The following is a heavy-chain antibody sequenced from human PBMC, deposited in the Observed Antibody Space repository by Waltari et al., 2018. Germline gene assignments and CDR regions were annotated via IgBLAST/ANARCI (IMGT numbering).Heavy chain of an antibody. D-gene: IGHD3-9*01. Sequence: QVQLVQSGAEVKKPGSSVKVSCKASGGTFSRYALSWVRPAPGQGLEWMGGIIPIFGTANYAQKFQGRVTITADKSTSTAYMELSSLRSEDTAVYYCARTLRILTGYFYYYYYMDVWGKGTTVTVSS. CDR3: ARTLRILTGYFYYYYYMDV. CDR1: GGTFSRYA. V-gene: IGHV1-69*14. J-gene: IGHJ6*03. CDR2: IIPIFGTA.